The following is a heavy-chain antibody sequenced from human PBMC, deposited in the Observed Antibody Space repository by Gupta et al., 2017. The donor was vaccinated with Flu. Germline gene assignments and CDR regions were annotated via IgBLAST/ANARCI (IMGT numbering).Heavy chain of an antibody. Sequence: EVQLLESGGGLVQPGGSLRLSCAASGFTFNTYAMTWVRQAPGKGLEWVSTISGSGATTYYADSVKGRFTISRDIAKNTLYLQMNSLRAEDTAVYYCATRPGGGNYGPWDYWGQGTLVTVSS. CDR3: ATRPGGGNYGPWDY. J-gene: IGHJ4*02. CDR1: GFTFNTYA. V-gene: IGHV3-23*01. D-gene: IGHD1-26*01. CDR2: ISGSGATT.